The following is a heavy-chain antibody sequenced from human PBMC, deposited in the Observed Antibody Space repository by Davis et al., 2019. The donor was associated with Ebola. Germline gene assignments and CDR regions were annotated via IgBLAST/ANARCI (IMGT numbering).Heavy chain of an antibody. V-gene: IGHV3-73*01. CDR2: IISKANSYAT. D-gene: IGHD2-15*01. J-gene: IGHJ4*02. CDR1: GFTFSGSA. Sequence: GGSLRPSCAASGFTFSGSAMHWVRQASGQGLEWVVRIISKANSYATAYAASVKGRFTISRDDSKNTAYLQMNSLKTEDTAVYYCTRHFSWGYFDYWGQGTLVTVSS. CDR3: TRHFSWGYFDY.